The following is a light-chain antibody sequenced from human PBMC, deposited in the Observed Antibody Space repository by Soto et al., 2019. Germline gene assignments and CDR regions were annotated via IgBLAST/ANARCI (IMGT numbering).Light chain of an antibody. V-gene: IGKV3-15*01. J-gene: IGKJ1*01. CDR2: GAS. Sequence: VMTQSPATLSVSPGERATLSCRASQSVSNNLAWYQQKPGQAPRLLIYGASTRATGIPARFSGSGSGTEFTLTISSLQSEDFAVYDCQQYNNWWTFGQGTKVEIK. CDR1: QSVSNN. CDR3: QQYNNWWT.